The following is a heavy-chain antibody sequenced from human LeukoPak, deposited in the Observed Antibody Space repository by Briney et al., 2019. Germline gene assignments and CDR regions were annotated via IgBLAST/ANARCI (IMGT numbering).Heavy chain of an antibody. CDR1: GFTVSSNY. D-gene: IGHD6-13*01. V-gene: IGHV3-53*01. Sequence: GGSLRLSCAASGFTVSSNYMSWVRQAPGKGLEWVSVIYSGGSTYYADSVKGRFTISRDNSKNTLYLQMNSLRAEDTAVYYCARDPGYSSSWFNFDYWGQGTLVTVSS. CDR3: ARDPGYSSSWFNFDY. J-gene: IGHJ4*02. CDR2: IYSGGST.